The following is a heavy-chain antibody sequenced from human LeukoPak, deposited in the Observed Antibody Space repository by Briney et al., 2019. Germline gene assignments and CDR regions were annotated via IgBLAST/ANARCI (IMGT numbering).Heavy chain of an antibody. J-gene: IGHJ4*02. D-gene: IGHD1-26*01. CDR1: GFTFTSYS. Sequence: GGSLRLSCAASGFTFTSYSMNWVRQAPGKGLEWVSTISGGGGSTYYADFVKGRFTISRDNSKNTLYLQVNSLRAEDTAVYYCAKGGKWDVTPFDYWGQGTLVTVSS. V-gene: IGHV3-23*01. CDR2: ISGGGGST. CDR3: AKGGKWDVTPFDY.